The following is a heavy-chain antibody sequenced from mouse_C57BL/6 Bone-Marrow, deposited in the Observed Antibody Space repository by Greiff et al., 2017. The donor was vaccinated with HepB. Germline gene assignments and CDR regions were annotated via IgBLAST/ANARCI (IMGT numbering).Heavy chain of an antibody. Sequence: QVTLKECGPGILQPSQTLSLTCSFSGFSLSTFGMGVGWIRQPSGKGLEWLAHIWWDDDKYYNPALKSRLTISKDTSKNQVFLKIANVDTADTATYYCARSYDYDGYYFDYWGQGTTLTVSS. J-gene: IGHJ2*01. V-gene: IGHV8-8*01. CDR1: GFSLSTFGMG. CDR3: ARSYDYDGYYFDY. CDR2: IWWDDDK. D-gene: IGHD2-4*01.